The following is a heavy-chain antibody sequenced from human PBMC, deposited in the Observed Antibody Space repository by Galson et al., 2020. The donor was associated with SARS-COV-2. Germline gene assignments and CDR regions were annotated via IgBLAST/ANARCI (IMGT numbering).Heavy chain of an antibody. CDR3: ARGSMGFGELLFPFYFDY. CDR1: EFTFSNYE. CDR2: ISSRGNTL. Sequence: GEFLKISCVASEFTFSNYEMNWVRQAPGKGLEWISYISSRGNTLYYADSVKGRFTISRDNAKNSLFLQMNSLRAEDTAVYYCARGSMGFGELLFPFYFDYWGQGSLVTVSS. D-gene: IGHD3-10*01. J-gene: IGHJ4*02. V-gene: IGHV3-48*03.